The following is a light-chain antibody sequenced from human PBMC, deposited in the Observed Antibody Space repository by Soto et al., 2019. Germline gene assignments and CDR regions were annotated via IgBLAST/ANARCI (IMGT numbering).Light chain of an antibody. V-gene: IGKV1-33*01. CDR2: HAS. J-gene: IGKJ5*01. CDR3: QQYDNLRIS. Sequence: DIQMTQSPSSLSASVGDRVTTTCQASQDISKYLNWYQQKPGKAPKLLIYHASNLETGVPSRFTGSGSGTDFTFTISSPQPEDIATYYCQQYDNLRISFGQGTRLEIK. CDR1: QDISKY.